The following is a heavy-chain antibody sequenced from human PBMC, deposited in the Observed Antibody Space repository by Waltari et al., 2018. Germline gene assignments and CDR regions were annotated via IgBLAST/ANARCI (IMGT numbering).Heavy chain of an antibody. CDR3: ARGIKTKYQRGIDY. V-gene: IGHV1-8*01. D-gene: IGHD2-2*01. J-gene: IGHJ4*02. CDR1: GYTFTSYD. Sequence: QVQLVQSGAEVKKPGASVKVSCKASGYTFTSYDINWVRQATGQGLEVMGWMNPNSGNTGYAQKFKGRVTMNRNTSISTAYMELSRLRSEDTAVYYCARGIKTKYQRGIDYWGQGNLVTVAS. CDR2: MNPNSGNT.